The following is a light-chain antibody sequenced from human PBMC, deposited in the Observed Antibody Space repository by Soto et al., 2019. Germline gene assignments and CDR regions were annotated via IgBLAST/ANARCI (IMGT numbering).Light chain of an antibody. Sequence: QSVLTQPPSTSGTPGQRVTISCSGSSSNIGSNTVNWYQQLPGTAPKLLIYRNNQRPSGVPDRFSGSKSGTAASLAISGLQSEDEADYYCAAWDDSLNGLVFGGGTKLIVL. CDR1: SSNIGSNT. J-gene: IGLJ2*01. CDR3: AAWDDSLNGLV. V-gene: IGLV1-44*01. CDR2: RNN.